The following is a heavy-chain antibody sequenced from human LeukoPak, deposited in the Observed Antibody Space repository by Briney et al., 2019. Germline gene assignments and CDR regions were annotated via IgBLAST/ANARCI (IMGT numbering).Heavy chain of an antibody. J-gene: IGHJ4*02. CDR2: INPNSGDT. D-gene: IGHD6-13*01. CDR3: ARGTSAAGPFDN. Sequence: ASVKVSCKASGYTFTGYYIHWVRQAPGQGLEWMGWINPNSGDTNYAQKFQGRVTMTRDTSISTAYMELTSLRSDDTAVCYCARGTSAAGPFDNWGQGTLVTVSS. V-gene: IGHV1-2*02. CDR1: GYTFTGYY.